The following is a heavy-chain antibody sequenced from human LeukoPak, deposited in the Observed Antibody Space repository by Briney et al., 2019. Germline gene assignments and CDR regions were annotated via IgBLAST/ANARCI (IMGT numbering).Heavy chain of an antibody. CDR2: IKQDGSEK. Sequence: GGSPRLSCAASGFTFSSYRMSWVRQAPGRGLEWVANIKQDGSEKYYADSVKGRFTISRDNSKNTLYLQMNSLRAEDTAVYYCAKDGNKLLWFGELLPYTFDYWGQGTLVTVSS. CDR1: GFTFSSYR. V-gene: IGHV3-7*01. CDR3: AKDGNKLLWFGELLPYTFDY. J-gene: IGHJ4*02. D-gene: IGHD3-10*01.